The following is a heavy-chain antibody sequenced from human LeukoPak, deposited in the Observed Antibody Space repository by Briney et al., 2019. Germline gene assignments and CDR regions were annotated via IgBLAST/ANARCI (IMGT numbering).Heavy chain of an antibody. J-gene: IGHJ4*02. V-gene: IGHV3-33*05. CDR2: ISYDGSNK. CDR3: ARARPGSNYVDFGY. Sequence: PGGSLRLSCAASGFTFSSCGMHWVRQAPGKGLEWVAVISYDGSNKYYAGSVKGRFTISRDNSKSTLYLQMNSLRAEHTAVYYCARARPGSNYVDFGYWGQGTLVTVSS. CDR1: GFTFSSCG. D-gene: IGHD4-11*01.